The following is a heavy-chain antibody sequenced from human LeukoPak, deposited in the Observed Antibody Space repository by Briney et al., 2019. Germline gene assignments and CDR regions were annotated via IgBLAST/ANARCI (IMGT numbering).Heavy chain of an antibody. CDR1: GFTFSSYG. Sequence: GGSLRLSCAASGFTFSSYGMHWVRQAPGKGVEWVAVIWYDGSNKYYADSVKGRFTISRDNSKNTLYLQMNSLRAEDTAVYYCAKDGGSSSVNWFDPWGQGTLVTVSS. V-gene: IGHV3-33*06. J-gene: IGHJ5*02. D-gene: IGHD6-6*01. CDR3: AKDGGSSSVNWFDP. CDR2: IWYDGSNK.